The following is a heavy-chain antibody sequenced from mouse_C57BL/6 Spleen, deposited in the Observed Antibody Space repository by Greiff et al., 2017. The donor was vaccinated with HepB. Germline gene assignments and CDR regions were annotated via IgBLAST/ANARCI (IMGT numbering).Heavy chain of an antibody. Sequence: VQLQQSGPGLVKPSQSLSLTCSVTGYPITSGYYWNWIRQFPGNKLEWMGYISYDGSNNYNPSLKNRISITRDTSKNQFFLKLNSVTTEDTATYYCARDRDYFDYWGQGTTLTVSS. J-gene: IGHJ2*01. CDR1: GYPITSGYY. CDR3: ARDRDYFDY. CDR2: ISYDGSN. V-gene: IGHV3-6*01.